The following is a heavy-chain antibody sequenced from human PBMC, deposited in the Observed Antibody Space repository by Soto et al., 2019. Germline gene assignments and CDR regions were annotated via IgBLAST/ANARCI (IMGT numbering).Heavy chain of an antibody. CDR1: GYSFTSYW. V-gene: IGHV5-51*01. CDR2: IYPGDSDT. Sequence: LGESLKISCKGSGYSFTSYWIGWVRQMPGKGLEWMGIIYPGDSDTRYSPSFQGQVTISADKSISTAYLQWSSLKASDTAMYYCARRAYYYDSSGYYYRWYFDLWGRGTLVTVSS. CDR3: ARRAYYYDSSGYYYRWYFDL. J-gene: IGHJ2*01. D-gene: IGHD3-22*01.